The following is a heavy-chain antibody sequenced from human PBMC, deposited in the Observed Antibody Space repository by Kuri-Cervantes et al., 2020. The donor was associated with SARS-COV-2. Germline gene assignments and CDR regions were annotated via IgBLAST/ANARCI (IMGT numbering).Heavy chain of an antibody. Sequence: SETLSLTCTVSGYSISSGYYWGWIRQPSGKGLGWIGSIYHSGSTYYNPSLKSRVTISVDTSKNQFSLKLSSVTAADTAVYYCAREGGSRYHDAFDIWGQGTMVTVSS. J-gene: IGHJ3*02. CDR2: IYHSGST. V-gene: IGHV4-38-2*02. CDR3: AREGGSRYHDAFDI. CDR1: GYSISSGYY. D-gene: IGHD2-15*01.